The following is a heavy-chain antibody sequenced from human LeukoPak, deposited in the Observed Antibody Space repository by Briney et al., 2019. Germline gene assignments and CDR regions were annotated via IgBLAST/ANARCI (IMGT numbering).Heavy chain of an antibody. V-gene: IGHV3-23*01. D-gene: IGHD3-3*01. CDR1: GFTFSSYA. CDR2: ISGSGGST. CDR3: AKETYYDFWSGPLAFDI. J-gene: IGHJ3*02. Sequence: GGPLRLSCAASGFTFSSYAMSWVRQAPGKGLEWVSAISGSGGSTYYADSVKGRFTISRDNSKNTLYLQMNSLRAEDTAVYYCAKETYYDFWSGPLAFDIWGQGTMVTVSS.